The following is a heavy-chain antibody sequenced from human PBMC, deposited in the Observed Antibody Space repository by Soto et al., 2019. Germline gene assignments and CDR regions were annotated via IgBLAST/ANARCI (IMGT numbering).Heavy chain of an antibody. CDR1: GVTFRTYG. D-gene: IGHD3-3*01. CDR2: ISYDGDYK. J-gene: IGHJ3*01. CDR3: AKSDRGVFGVVMSPALDPLDV. Sequence: PGGSLRLSCVVCGVTFRTYGIHWVRQAPGKGLEWVAVISYDGDYKSYADSVKGRFSISRDNSKNTVYLQLTSLGAEDTALYYCAKSDRGVFGVVMSPALDPLDVWGQGTMVTVSS. V-gene: IGHV3-30*18.